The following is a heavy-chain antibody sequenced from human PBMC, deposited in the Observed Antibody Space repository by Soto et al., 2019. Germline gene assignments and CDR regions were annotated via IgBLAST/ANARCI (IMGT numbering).Heavy chain of an antibody. CDR2: IIPIIGIV. CDR3: AGGDRAMPQGGWFDP. J-gene: IGHJ5*02. CDR1: GGTFSSYS. Sequence: QVQLVQSGAEVKKPGSSVKVSCKASGGTFSSYSIRWVRQAPGQGLEWMGRIIPIIGIVNYAQKFQGRVTISADKSTSTAYMELSSLRSEDTAVYYCAGGDRAMPQGGWFDPWGQGTLVTVCS. D-gene: IGHD2-2*01. V-gene: IGHV1-69*02.